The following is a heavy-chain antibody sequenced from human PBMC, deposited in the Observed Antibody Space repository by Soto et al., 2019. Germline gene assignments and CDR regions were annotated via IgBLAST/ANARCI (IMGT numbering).Heavy chain of an antibody. V-gene: IGHV1-18*01. CDR1: GYTFTSYG. CDR3: ARERRSMVRGVRDSAFDI. J-gene: IGHJ3*02. Sequence: QVQLVQSGAEVKKPGASVKVSCKASGYTFTSYGISWVRQAPGQGLEWMGWISAYNGNTNYAQKLKGRVTMTTDTSTSTAYRELRSLRSDDTAVYYCARERRSMVRGVRDSAFDIWGQGTMVTVSS. CDR2: ISAYNGNT. D-gene: IGHD3-10*01.